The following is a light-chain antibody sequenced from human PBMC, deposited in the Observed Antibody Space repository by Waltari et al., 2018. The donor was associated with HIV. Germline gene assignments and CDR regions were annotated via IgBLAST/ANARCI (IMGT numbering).Light chain of an antibody. CDR1: SSDVGGYNY. Sequence: QSALTQPASVSGSPGQSITISCTGTSSDVGGYNYVSWYQQHPGNAPTLMIYDVSKRPSGVSNRFSGSKSGNTASLTISGLQAEDEADYYCCSYAGSSTYVFGTGTKVTVL. J-gene: IGLJ1*01. CDR3: CSYAGSSTYV. V-gene: IGLV2-23*02. CDR2: DVS.